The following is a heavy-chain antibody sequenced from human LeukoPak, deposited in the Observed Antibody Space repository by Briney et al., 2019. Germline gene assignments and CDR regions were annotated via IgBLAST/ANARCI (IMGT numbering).Heavy chain of an antibody. V-gene: IGHV3-30*02. D-gene: IGHD4-23*01. Sequence: PGGSLRLSCAASGFTFSSYGMHWVRQAPGKGLEWVAFIRYDGSNKCYADSVKGRFTISRDNSKNTLYLQMNSLRAEDTAVYYCAKDITTVVTRVDYWGQGTLVTVSS. CDR3: AKDITTVVTRVDY. J-gene: IGHJ4*02. CDR1: GFTFSSYG. CDR2: IRYDGSNK.